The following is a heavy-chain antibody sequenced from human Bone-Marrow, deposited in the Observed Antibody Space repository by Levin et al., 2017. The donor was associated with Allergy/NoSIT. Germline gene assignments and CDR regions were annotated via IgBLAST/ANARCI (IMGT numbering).Heavy chain of an antibody. Sequence: PGGSLRLSCAASGFTFTDYYMSWVRQAPGKGLEWVSYISPATSSIVYADSVKGRFTISRDNAKSSLFLQINSLRAEDTAVYYCATYCPDYYYFGSWGQGTLVTVSS. CDR3: ATYCPDYYYFGS. V-gene: IGHV3-11*01. CDR2: ISPATSSI. CDR1: GFTFTDYY. J-gene: IGHJ4*02. D-gene: IGHD4-11*01.